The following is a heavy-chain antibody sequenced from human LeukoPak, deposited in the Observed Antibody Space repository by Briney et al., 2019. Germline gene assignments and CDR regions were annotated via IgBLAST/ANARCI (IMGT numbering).Heavy chain of an antibody. CDR2: NDWDDDK. J-gene: IGHJ4*02. CDR1: GISLSTSGMC. CDR3: ARFHRYLGVSLDY. Sequence: SGPALVKPTQTLTLTFTFSGISLSTSGMCVSWIRQPPGKALEWLARNDWDDDKFYSTSLKTRLTIYKGTSKNQVVLTMTNMDPVDTATYYCARFHRYLGVSLDYWAQGTLVTVSS. D-gene: IGHD3-16*01. V-gene: IGHV2-70*17.